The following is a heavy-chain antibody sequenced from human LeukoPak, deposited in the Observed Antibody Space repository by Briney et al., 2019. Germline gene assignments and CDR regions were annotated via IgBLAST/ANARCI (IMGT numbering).Heavy chain of an antibody. CDR3: AKDLTTDYYDSSGYPDY. CDR1: GFTFSSYA. V-gene: IGHV3-23*01. Sequence: PGGSLRLSCAASGFTFSSYAMSWVRQAPGKGLEWVSAISGSGRSTYYADSVKGRFTISRDNSKNTLYLQMNSLRAEDTAVYYCAKDLTTDYYDSSGYPDYWGQGTLVTVSS. CDR2: ISGSGRST. D-gene: IGHD3-22*01. J-gene: IGHJ4*02.